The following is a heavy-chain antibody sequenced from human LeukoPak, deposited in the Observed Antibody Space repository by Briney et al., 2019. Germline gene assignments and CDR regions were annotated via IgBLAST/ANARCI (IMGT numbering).Heavy chain of an antibody. J-gene: IGHJ4*02. CDR2: IWYDGSNK. CDR1: GFTFSSYG. Sequence: GRSLRLSCAASGFTFSSYGMHWVRQAPGKGLEWVAVIWYDGSNKYYADSVKGRFTISRDNSKNTLYLQTNSLRAEDTAVYYCARDTSSGFDYWGQGTLVTVSS. CDR3: ARDTSSGFDY. D-gene: IGHD6-19*01. V-gene: IGHV3-33*01.